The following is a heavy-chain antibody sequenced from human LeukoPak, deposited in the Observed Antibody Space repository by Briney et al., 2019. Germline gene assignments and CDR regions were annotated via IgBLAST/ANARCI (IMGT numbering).Heavy chain of an antibody. Sequence: GGSLRLSCAASGFTFSHYGMTWVRQAPGKGLEWVSAISGSGGSTYYAGSVKGRFTISRDNSKNTLYLQMNSLRAEDTAVYYCAKDLYDTSLFDYWGQGTLVTVSS. CDR2: ISGSGGST. V-gene: IGHV3-23*01. J-gene: IGHJ4*02. CDR1: GFTFSHYG. CDR3: AKDLYDTSLFDY. D-gene: IGHD3-22*01.